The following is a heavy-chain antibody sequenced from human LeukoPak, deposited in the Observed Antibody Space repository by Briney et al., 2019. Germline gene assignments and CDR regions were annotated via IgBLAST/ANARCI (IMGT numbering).Heavy chain of an antibody. CDR3: AREGVVGATANHYDY. CDR1: GFTFSTYW. Sequence: GGSLRLSCAATGFTFSTYWMSWVRQAPGEGLEWVGNIKQDGSAKYYVDSVKGRFTISRDNAKNSLYLQMNSLRAEDTRVYYCAREGVVGATANHYDYWGEGALVTVSS. V-gene: IGHV3-7*01. CDR2: IKQDGSAK. J-gene: IGHJ4*02. D-gene: IGHD1-26*01.